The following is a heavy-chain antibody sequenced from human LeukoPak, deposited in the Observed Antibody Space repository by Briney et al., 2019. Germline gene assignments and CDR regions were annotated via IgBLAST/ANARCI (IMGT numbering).Heavy chain of an antibody. CDR2: IYASGST. Sequence: PSETLSLTCNVSGGSVSNNHCNWIRQPAGKGLEWIGRIYASGSTNYNPSFKSRVTMSVDTSKKQFSMKLSSVTAADTAVYYCARSTKSELLGALTDWGQGTLVTVSS. D-gene: IGHD1-26*01. V-gene: IGHV4-4*07. J-gene: IGHJ4*02. CDR3: ARSTKSELLGALTD. CDR1: GGSVSNNH.